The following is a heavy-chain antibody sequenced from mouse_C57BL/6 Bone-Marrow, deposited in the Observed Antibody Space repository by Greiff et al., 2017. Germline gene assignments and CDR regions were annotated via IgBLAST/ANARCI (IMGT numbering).Heavy chain of an antibody. CDR2: IHPNSGST. Sequence: QVQLQQPGAELVQPGASVKLSCKASGYPFTSYWMHWVKQRPGQGLEWIGMIHPNSGSTNYNEKFKSKATLTVDKSSSTAYMQLSSLTSEDSAVYYCARKGGYYYGSSYRYFDVWGTGTTVTVSS. D-gene: IGHD1-1*01. V-gene: IGHV1-64*01. CDR3: ARKGGYYYGSSYRYFDV. CDR1: GYPFTSYW. J-gene: IGHJ1*03.